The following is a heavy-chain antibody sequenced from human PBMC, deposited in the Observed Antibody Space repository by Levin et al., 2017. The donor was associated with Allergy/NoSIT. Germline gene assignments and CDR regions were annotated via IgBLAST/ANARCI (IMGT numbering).Heavy chain of an antibody. D-gene: IGHD6-19*01. CDR1: GFTFTSYG. CDR3: AKRGGVAVVAGTYYFDN. CDR2: ISGSGGST. V-gene: IGHV3-23*01. Sequence: GESLKISCAASGFTFTSYGMSWVRQAPGKGLEWVSSISGSGGSTYYADSVKGRFTISRDNSKNTLYLQMNSLRADDTAVYYCAKRGGVAVVAGTYYFDNWGHGTLVTVSS. J-gene: IGHJ4*01.